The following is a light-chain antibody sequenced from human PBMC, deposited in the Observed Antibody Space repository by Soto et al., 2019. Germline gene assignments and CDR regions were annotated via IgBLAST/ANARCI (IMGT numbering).Light chain of an antibody. CDR3: QQYKDWPTT. CDR1: QSVSST. CDR2: GAS. V-gene: IGKV3-15*01. J-gene: IGKJ1*01. Sequence: EVVLTQSPGTLSLTPGERATLSCRASQSVSSTVAWYQQKPGQAPRLLIYGASTWATGIPARFSGSGSGTEFTLTISSLQSEDFAVYYCQQYKDWPTTFGQGSKV.